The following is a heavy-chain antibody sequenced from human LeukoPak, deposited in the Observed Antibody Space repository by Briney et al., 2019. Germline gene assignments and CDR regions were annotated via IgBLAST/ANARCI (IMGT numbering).Heavy chain of an antibody. CDR3: ARGRRVRGGPFDY. CDR1: GGSISSGGYY. D-gene: IGHD3-10*02. J-gene: IGHJ4*02. V-gene: IGHV4-31*03. CDR2: IYYSGST. Sequence: SETLPLTCTVSGGSISSGGYYWSWIRQHPGKGLEWIGYIYYSGSTYYNPSLKSRVTISVDTSKNQFSLKLSSVTAADTAVYYCARGRRVRGGPFDYWGQGTLVTVSS.